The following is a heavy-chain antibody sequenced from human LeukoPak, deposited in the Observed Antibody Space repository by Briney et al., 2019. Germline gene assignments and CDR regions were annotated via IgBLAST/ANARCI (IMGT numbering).Heavy chain of an antibody. J-gene: IGHJ4*02. D-gene: IGHD3-22*01. Sequence: PSETLSLTCTVSGGSMSSYYWSWIRQPPGKGLEWIGEINHSGSTNYNPSLKSRVTISVDTSKNQFSLKLSSVTAADTAVYYCARILKYYYDSSGYYSYFDYWGQGTLVTVSS. CDR1: GGSMSSYY. CDR2: INHSGST. CDR3: ARILKYYYDSSGYYSYFDY. V-gene: IGHV4-34*01.